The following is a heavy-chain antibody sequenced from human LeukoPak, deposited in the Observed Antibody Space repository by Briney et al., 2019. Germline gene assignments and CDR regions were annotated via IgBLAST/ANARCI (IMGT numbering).Heavy chain of an antibody. J-gene: IGHJ5*02. CDR2: IYYSGST. CDR3: AGTGIAAAGSWFWFDP. V-gene: IGHV4-59*08. D-gene: IGHD6-13*01. CDR1: GGSLSRYY. Sequence: SETLSLTCTVSGGSLSRYYWSWIRPPPGKGLEWIGYIYYSGSTNYNPSLKSRVTISVDTSKNQFSLKLSSVTAADTAVYYCAGTGIAAAGSWFWFDPWGQGTLVTVSS.